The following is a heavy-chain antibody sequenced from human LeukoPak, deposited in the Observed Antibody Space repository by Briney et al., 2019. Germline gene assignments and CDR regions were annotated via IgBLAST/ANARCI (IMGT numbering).Heavy chain of an antibody. CDR2: ISYDGGKT. CDR1: GFTFNTYV. CDR3: TRRVGGTPDY. Sequence: GGSLRLSCAASGFTFNTYVMTWVRQAPGKGLEWVSAISYDGGKTDYADSVKGRFTISRDNSKNTLYLQMNSVRVEDTALYYCTRRVGGTPDYWGLGTLVTVST. J-gene: IGHJ4*02. V-gene: IGHV3-23*01. D-gene: IGHD1-26*01.